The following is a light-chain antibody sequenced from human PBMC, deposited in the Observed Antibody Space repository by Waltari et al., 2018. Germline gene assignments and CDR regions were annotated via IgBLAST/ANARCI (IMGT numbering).Light chain of an antibody. CDR1: QSVLYTSNNKNY. CDR2: WAT. V-gene: IGKV4-1*01. CDR3: QQRSNWPLT. Sequence: DIVMTQSPDSLAVSLGERATVNCKSSQSVLYTSNNKNYLAWYQQKSGQPPKLLIHWATTRESGVPDRFSGSGSGTDFTLTISSLQAEDVAVYYCQQRSNWPLTFGGGTKVEIK. J-gene: IGKJ4*01.